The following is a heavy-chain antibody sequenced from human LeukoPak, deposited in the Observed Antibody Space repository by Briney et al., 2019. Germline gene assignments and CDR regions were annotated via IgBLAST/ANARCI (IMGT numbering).Heavy chain of an antibody. J-gene: IGHJ4*02. V-gene: IGHV3-33*01. CDR3: ARDYSTVATDAY. CDR2: IWHDGSKK. D-gene: IGHD2-15*01. CDR1: GFTFSSYG. Sequence: GGSLRLSCAASGFTFSSYGMHWVRQAPGKGLEWVAVIWHDGSKKYYADSVKGRFTISRDNSKNTLFLQMNSLRAEDTAVCYCARDYSTVATDAYWGQGILVTVSS.